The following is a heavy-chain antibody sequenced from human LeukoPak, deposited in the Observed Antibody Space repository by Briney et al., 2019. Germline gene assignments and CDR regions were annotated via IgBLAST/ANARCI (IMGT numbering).Heavy chain of an antibody. CDR3: ARAGYCSSTSCPDYMDV. Sequence: ASVRVSCKVSGYTLTELSMHWVRQAPGKGLEWMGGFDPEDGETIYAQKFQGRVTMTEDTSTDTAYMELRSLRSDDTAVYYCARAGYCSSTSCPDYMDVWGKGTTVTVSS. CDR1: GYTLTELS. CDR2: FDPEDGET. V-gene: IGHV1-24*01. D-gene: IGHD2-2*01. J-gene: IGHJ6*03.